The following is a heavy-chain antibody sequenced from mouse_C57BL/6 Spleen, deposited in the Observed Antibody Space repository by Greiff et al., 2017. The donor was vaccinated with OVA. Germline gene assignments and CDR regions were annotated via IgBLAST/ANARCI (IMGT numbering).Heavy chain of an antibody. CDR3: ARDEVGTWFAY. V-gene: IGHV3-6*01. CDR1: GYSITSGYY. J-gene: IGHJ3*01. Sequence: ESGPGLVKPSQSLSLTCSVTGYSITSGYYWNWIRQFPGNKLEWMGYISYDGSNNYNPSLKNRISITRDTSKNQFFLKLNSVTTEDTATYYCARDEVGTWFAYWGQGTLVTVSA. D-gene: IGHD1-1*02. CDR2: ISYDGSN.